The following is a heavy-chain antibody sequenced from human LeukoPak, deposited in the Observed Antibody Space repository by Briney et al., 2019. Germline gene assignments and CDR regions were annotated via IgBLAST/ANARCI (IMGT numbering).Heavy chain of an antibody. CDR3: ASNTGTVFDY. V-gene: IGHV4-59*01. D-gene: IGHD7-27*01. Sequence: SETLSLTCTVSGDFTTAYYWSWIRQPPGKGLEWIGYVYYTGSTEYNPSLRSRVTISLDLSKHQFSLNLTSVTAADTAVYHCASNTGTVFDYWGQGALVTVSS. J-gene: IGHJ4*02. CDR1: GDFTTAYY. CDR2: VYYTGST.